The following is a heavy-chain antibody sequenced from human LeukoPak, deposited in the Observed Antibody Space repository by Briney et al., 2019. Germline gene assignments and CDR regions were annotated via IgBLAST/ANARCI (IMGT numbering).Heavy chain of an antibody. CDR1: GHSFTSYW. V-gene: IGHV5-51*01. J-gene: IGHJ4*02. CDR3: ARRDYYGSGSYWGAFDY. D-gene: IGHD3-10*01. CDR2: VYPGDSDSDT. Sequence: GESLKISCKGSGHSFTSYWIGWVRQMPGKGLEWMGVVYPGDSDSDTKYSPSFQGQVTISADKSISTVYLQWSSLKASDTAIYYCARRDYYGSGSYWGAFDYWGQGTLVTVSS.